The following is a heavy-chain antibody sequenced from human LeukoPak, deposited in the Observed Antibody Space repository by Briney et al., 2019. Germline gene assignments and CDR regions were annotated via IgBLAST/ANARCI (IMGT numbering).Heavy chain of an antibody. CDR1: GYTFTSYA. D-gene: IGHD1-26*01. V-gene: IGHV1-69*13. CDR3: ARDGKGGYFDY. J-gene: IGHJ4*02. CDR2: IIPIFGTA. Sequence: SVKVSCKASGYTFTSYAMNWVRQAPGQGLEWMGGIIPIFGTANYAQKFQGRVTITADESTSTAYMELSSLRSEDTAVYYCARDGKGGYFDYWGQGTLVTVSS.